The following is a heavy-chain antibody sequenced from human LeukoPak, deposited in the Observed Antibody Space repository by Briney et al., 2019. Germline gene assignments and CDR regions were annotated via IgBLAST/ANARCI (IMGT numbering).Heavy chain of an antibody. CDR2: IWYDGSNK. CDR3: AREAGSFDY. D-gene: IGHD6-19*01. J-gene: IGHJ4*02. Sequence: PGGSLRLSCAASGFTFSSYGMHWVRRAPGKGLEWVAVIWYDGSNKYYADSVKGRFTISRDNSKNTLYLQMNSLRAEDTAVYYCAREAGSFDYWGQGTLVTVSS. CDR1: GFTFSSYG. V-gene: IGHV3-33*01.